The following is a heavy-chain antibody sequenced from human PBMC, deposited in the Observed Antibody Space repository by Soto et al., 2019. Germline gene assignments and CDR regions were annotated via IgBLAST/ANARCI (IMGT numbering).Heavy chain of an antibody. CDR2: ISSSSSYI. Sequence: EVQLVESGGGLVKPGGSLRLSCAASGFTFSSYSMNWVRQAPGKGLEWVSSISSSSSYIYYADSVKGRFTISRDNVXNSLYLQMNSLRAEDTAVYYCAREEVRGVITPSDYWGQGTLVTVSS. V-gene: IGHV3-21*01. D-gene: IGHD3-10*01. J-gene: IGHJ4*02. CDR3: AREEVRGVITPSDY. CDR1: GFTFSSYS.